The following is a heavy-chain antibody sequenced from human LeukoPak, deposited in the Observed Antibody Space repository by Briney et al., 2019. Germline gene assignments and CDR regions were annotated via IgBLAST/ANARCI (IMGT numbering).Heavy chain of an antibody. Sequence: PGGSLRLSCAASGFTFSDFHMSWIRQAPGKGLEWVSYISSGGTIYYADSVKSRFTISRDNAKTSLYLQVNSLTAEDTAVYYCAKGGCSSTSCHPGDYWGQGTLVTVSS. CDR3: AKGGCSSTSCHPGDY. CDR1: GFTFSDFH. J-gene: IGHJ4*02. CDR2: ISSGGTI. V-gene: IGHV3-11*01. D-gene: IGHD2-2*01.